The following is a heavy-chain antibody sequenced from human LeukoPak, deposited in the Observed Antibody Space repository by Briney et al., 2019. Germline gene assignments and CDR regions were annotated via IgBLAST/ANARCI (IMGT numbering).Heavy chain of an antibody. V-gene: IGHV4-34*01. CDR2: INHSGST. Sequence: SETLSLTCAVYGGSFSGYYWSWIRQPPGKGLEWIGKINHSGSTNYNPSLKSRVTISVDTSKNQFSLKLSSVTAADTAVYYCARMGYYGSGSYPFDYWGQGTLVTVSS. J-gene: IGHJ4*02. D-gene: IGHD3-10*01. CDR1: GGSFSGYY. CDR3: ARMGYYGSGSYPFDY.